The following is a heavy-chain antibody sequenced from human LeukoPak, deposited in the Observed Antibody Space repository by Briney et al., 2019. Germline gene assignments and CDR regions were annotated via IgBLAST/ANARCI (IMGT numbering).Heavy chain of an antibody. CDR2: INPSGGST. CDR3: ARPSNYYDSSGYYLEYFQH. CDR1: GYTFTSYY. Sequence: ASVKVSCKASGYTFTSYYMHWVRQAPGQGLEWMGIINPSGGSTSYAQKFQGRVTMTRDMSTSTVYMELSSLRSEDTAVYYCARPSNYYDSSGYYLEYFQHWGQGTLVTVPS. V-gene: IGHV1-46*01. D-gene: IGHD3-22*01. J-gene: IGHJ1*01.